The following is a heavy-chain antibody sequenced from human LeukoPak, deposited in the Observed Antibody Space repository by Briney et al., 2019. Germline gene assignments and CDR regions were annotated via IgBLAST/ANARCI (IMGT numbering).Heavy chain of an antibody. CDR2: IIPIFGTA. D-gene: IGHD3-22*01. CDR3: ARGTSGYYYGDWFDP. V-gene: IGHV1-69*05. CDR1: GGTFSSYA. J-gene: IGHJ5*02. Sequence: SVKVSXKASGGTFSSYAISWVRQAPGQGLEWMGRIIPIFGTANYAQKFQGRVTITTDESTSTAYMELSSLRSEDTAVYYCARGTSGYYYGDWFDPWGQGTLVTVSS.